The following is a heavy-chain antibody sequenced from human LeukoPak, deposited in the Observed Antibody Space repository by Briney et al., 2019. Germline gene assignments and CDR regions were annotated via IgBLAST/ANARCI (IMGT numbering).Heavy chain of an antibody. D-gene: IGHD3-10*01. Sequence: SETLSLTCTVSGGSISSHYWSWIRQPPGKGLEWIGYIYYSGSTNYNPSLKSRVTISVDTSKNQFSLKLSSVTAADTAVYYCARSRITMVRGVNHFDYWGQGTLVTVSS. CDR3: ARSRITMVRGVNHFDY. CDR2: IYYSGST. CDR1: GGSISSHY. V-gene: IGHV4-59*08. J-gene: IGHJ4*02.